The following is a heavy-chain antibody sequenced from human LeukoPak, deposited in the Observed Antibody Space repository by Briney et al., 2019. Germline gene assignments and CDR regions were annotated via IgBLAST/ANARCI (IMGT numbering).Heavy chain of an antibody. CDR1: GGTLSSYA. CDR3: ARAPMTTVNYYYYMDV. D-gene: IGHD4-17*01. Sequence: PVKVSCKGPGGTLSSYAISRVRQGPGQGVEWVGGVIPIFGTANYAQKFQGRVTITTDESTSTAYMELSSLRSEDTAVYYCARAPMTTVNYYYYMDVWGKGTTVTVSS. V-gene: IGHV1-69*05. CDR2: VIPIFGTA. J-gene: IGHJ6*03.